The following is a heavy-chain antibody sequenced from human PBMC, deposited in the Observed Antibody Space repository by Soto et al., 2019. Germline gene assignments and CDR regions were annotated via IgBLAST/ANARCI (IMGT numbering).Heavy chain of an antibody. CDR2: IIPIFGTA. CDR3: ARDRAGCSGGSCYAAY. J-gene: IGHJ4*02. D-gene: IGHD2-15*01. V-gene: IGHV1-69*06. Sequence: SVKVSCKASGGTFSSYAISWVRQAPGQGLEWMGGIIPIFGTANYAQKFQGRVTITADKSTSTAYMELSSLRSEDTAVYYCARDRAGCSGGSCYAAYWGQGTLVT. CDR1: GGTFSSYA.